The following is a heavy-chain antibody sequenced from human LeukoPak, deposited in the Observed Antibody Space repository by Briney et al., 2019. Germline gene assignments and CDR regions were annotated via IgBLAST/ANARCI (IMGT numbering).Heavy chain of an antibody. D-gene: IGHD7-27*01. V-gene: IGHV3-11*01. CDR1: GFTFRDYY. CDR3: ARALLTGEESDY. Sequence: GGSLRLSCAASGFTFRDYYMSWIRQVPGKGLEWISYVSSSGGIIYYADSVRGRFTVSRDNAKISLYLQMNSLRAEDTAVYYCARALLTGEESDYWGQGTLVTVSS. J-gene: IGHJ4*02. CDR2: VSSSGGII.